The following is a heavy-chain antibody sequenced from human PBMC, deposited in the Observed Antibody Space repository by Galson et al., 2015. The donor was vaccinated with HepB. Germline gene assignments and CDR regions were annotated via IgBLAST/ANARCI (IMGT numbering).Heavy chain of an antibody. CDR3: ARMVYDYGGNPGWFDP. V-gene: IGHV4-4*07. D-gene: IGHD4-23*01. Sequence: TLSLTCTVSGGSISSYYWSWIRQPAGKGLEWIGRIYTSGSTNYNPSLKSRVTMSVDTSKNQFSLKLSSVTAADTAVYYCARMVYDYGGNPGWFDPWGQGTLVTVSS. CDR2: IYTSGST. J-gene: IGHJ5*02. CDR1: GGSISSYY.